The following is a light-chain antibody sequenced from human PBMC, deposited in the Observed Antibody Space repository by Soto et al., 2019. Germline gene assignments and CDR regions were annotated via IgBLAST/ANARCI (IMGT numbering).Light chain of an antibody. CDR1: QHISTT. CDR3: QQRGNRPTLT. CDR2: DAS. J-gene: IGKJ4*01. Sequence: EIVLTQSPATLSLSPGDRAALSCRAGQHISTTLAWYQQKPGQAPRLLIYDASDRATGLPARFSGSGSGTDFILTISRLETEDFLVYYCQQRGNRPTLTVGRGNKVDIK. V-gene: IGKV3-11*01.